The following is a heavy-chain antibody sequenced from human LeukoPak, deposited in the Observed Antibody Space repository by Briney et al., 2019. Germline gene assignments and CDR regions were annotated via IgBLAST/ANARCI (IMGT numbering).Heavy chain of an antibody. CDR2: INPSGGST. J-gene: IGHJ6*03. CDR3: ARDLPVEYQLLYYYYYMDV. CDR1: GYTFTSYY. V-gene: IGHV1-46*01. D-gene: IGHD2-2*01. Sequence: ASVKVSCKASGYTFTSYYMHWVRQAPGQGLEWMGIINPSGGSTSYAQKFQGRVTMTRDMSTSTVYMELRSLRSDDTAVYYCARDLPVEYQLLYYYYYMDVWGKGTTVTVSS.